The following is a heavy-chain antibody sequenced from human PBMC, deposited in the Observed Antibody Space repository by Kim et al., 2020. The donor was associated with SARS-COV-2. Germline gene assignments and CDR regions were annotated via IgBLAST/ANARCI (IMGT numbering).Heavy chain of an antibody. J-gene: IGHJ2*01. D-gene: IGHD3-10*01. CDR2: IYYSGST. Sequence: SETLSLTCTVSGGSISSYYWSWIRQPPGKGLEWIGYIYYSGSTNYNPSLKSRVTISVDTSKNQFSLKLSSVTAADTAVYYCARGRYSGSRWKYFDLWGRGTLVTVSS. CDR3: ARGRYSGSRWKYFDL. CDR1: GGSISSYY. V-gene: IGHV4-59*13.